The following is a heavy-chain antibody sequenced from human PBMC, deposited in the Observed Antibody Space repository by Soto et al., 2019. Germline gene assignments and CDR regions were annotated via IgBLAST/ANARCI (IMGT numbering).Heavy chain of an antibody. V-gene: IGHV2-26*01. Sequence: QVTLKESGPVVVKPTETLTLTCTVSGFSLSNTRLGVSWIRQPPGKALEWLAHIFSNDEKSYSTSLKKRLTISKDTSRSQVVLTMTNVDPVDSATYYCALIKDCSRTDCYLASFDPWGQGTLVTVSS. CDR2: IFSNDEK. J-gene: IGHJ5*02. D-gene: IGHD2-2*01. CDR1: GFSLSNTRLG. CDR3: ALIKDCSRTDCYLASFDP.